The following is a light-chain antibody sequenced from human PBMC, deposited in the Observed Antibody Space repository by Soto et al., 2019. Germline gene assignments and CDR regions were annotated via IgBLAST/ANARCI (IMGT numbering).Light chain of an antibody. CDR2: KAS. J-gene: IGKJ2*01. CDR1: QNINSW. CDR3: QQYKSYSEYT. Sequence: DIPMTQSPSTLSASVGDRVTITCRASQNINSWLAWYQQKPGKATKVLIYKASSLESGVPSRFSGSGSGTEFTLTISCLQPDDFATYYCQQYKSYSEYTFGQGTKLDIK. V-gene: IGKV1-5*03.